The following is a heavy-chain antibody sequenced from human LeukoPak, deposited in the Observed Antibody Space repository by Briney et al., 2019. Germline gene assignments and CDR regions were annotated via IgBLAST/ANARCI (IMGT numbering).Heavy chain of an antibody. V-gene: IGHV7-4-1*02. Sequence: ASVKVSCKASGYTFTSCAMNWVRQAPGQGLEWMGWINTNTGNPTYAQGFTGRFVFSLDTSVSTAYLQISSLKAEDTAVYYCARDHVLLWFGESNDAFDIWGQGTMVTVSS. D-gene: IGHD3-10*01. CDR2: INTNTGNP. CDR1: GYTFTSCA. J-gene: IGHJ3*02. CDR3: ARDHVLLWFGESNDAFDI.